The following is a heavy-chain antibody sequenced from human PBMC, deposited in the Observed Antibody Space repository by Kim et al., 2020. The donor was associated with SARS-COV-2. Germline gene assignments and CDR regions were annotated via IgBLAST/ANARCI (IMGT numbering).Heavy chain of an antibody. V-gene: IGHV3-23*01. CDR2: ITRSGAST. CDR3: VSGCSSSTCSDTGFDY. CDR1: GFTFSSYA. J-gene: IGHJ4*02. D-gene: IGHD2-2*01. Sequence: GGSLRLSCAASGFTFSSYAMNWVRQTPGKGLEWVSGITRSGASTHYADSVKGRFTISRDDSKNTQYLQMNSLGAEDTAVYYCVSGCSSSTCSDTGFDYWGQGTLVTVSS.